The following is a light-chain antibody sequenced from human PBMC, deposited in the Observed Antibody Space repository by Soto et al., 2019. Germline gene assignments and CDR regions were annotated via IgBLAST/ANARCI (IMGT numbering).Light chain of an antibody. J-gene: IGLJ2*01. Sequence: QSVLTQQPSVSGAPGQRVTISCTGSSSNIGAGYDVHWYQQLPGTAPKLLIYGNSNRPSGVPDRFSGSKSGTSASLAITGLQAEDEADYYCQSYDSSLSGSKFGGGTKLTVL. V-gene: IGLV1-40*01. CDR3: QSYDSSLSGSK. CDR1: SSNIGAGYD. CDR2: GNS.